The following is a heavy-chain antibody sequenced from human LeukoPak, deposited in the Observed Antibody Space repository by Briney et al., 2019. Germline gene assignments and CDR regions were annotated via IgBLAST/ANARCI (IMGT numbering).Heavy chain of an antibody. CDR2: ISGSGGDT. V-gene: IGHV3-23*01. CDR1: GFTFSSYA. J-gene: IGHJ5*02. D-gene: IGHD2-2*01. Sequence: PGGSLRLSCAASGFTFSSYAMSWVRQAPGKGLEWVSAISGSGGDTYYADSVKGWFTISRDNSKNTLYPQMKSLRVEDTAVYYCAKSLGNQADGLVVSASIAGRGFPWFDPWGQGTLVTVSS. CDR3: AKSLGNQADGLVVSASIAGRGFPWFDP.